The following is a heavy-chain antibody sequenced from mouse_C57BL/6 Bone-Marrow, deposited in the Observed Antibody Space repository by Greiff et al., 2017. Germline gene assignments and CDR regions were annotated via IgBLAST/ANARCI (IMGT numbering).Heavy chain of an antibody. CDR2: IYPRSGNT. CDR1: GYTFTSYG. CDR3: ARGSGLTTVVAGAMDY. D-gene: IGHD1-1*01. Sequence: VHLVESGAELARPGASVKLSCKASGYTFTSYGISWVKQRTGQGLEWIGEIYPRSGNTYYNEKFKGKATLTADKSSSTAYMELRSLTSEDSAVYFCARGSGLTTVVAGAMDYWGQGTSVTVSS. J-gene: IGHJ4*01. V-gene: IGHV1-81*01.